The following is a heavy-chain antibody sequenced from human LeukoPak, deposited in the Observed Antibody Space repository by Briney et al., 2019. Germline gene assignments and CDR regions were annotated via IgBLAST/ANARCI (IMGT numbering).Heavy chain of an antibody. CDR1: GFTFSNAW. V-gene: IGHV3-15*07. J-gene: IGHJ4*02. D-gene: IGHD3-22*01. CDR3: STIFPYDNSVD. Sequence: GGSLRLSCAASGFTFSNAWMNWVRQAPGKGLEWVGRIRSKTDGGTTDYAAPVKGRFTISRDDSKNTLYLQMNSLQTEDTAVYYCSTIFPYDNSVDRGQGTLVTVSS. CDR2: IRSKTDGGTT.